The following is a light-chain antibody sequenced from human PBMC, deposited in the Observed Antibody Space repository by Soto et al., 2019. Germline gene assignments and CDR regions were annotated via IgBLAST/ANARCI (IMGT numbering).Light chain of an antibody. CDR2: DAS. CDR1: QSTSGW. V-gene: IGKV1-5*01. J-gene: IGKJ2*01. CDR3: QQYNSYSVNA. Sequence: DIQMTQSPYTLSPSVGDRVSITCRASQSTSGWLAWYQQKPGKAPKLLIYDASSLESGVPSRFSGSGSGTEFSLTISRLQPDDFATYYCQQYNSYSVNAFGQGTKLEIK.